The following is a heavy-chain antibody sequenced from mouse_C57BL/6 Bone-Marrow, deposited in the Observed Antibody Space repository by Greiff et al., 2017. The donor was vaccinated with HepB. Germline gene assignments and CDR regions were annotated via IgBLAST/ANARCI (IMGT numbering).Heavy chain of an antibody. Sequence: EVKLVESGGGLVQPGGSLKLSCAASGFTFSDYYMYWVRQTPEKRLEWVAYISNGGGSTYYPDTVKGRFTISRDNAKNTLYLQMSRLKSEDTAMYYCARDDGLHWYFDVWGTGTTVTVSS. CDR2: ISNGGGST. CDR3: ARDDGLHWYFDV. J-gene: IGHJ1*03. D-gene: IGHD2-3*01. CDR1: GFTFSDYY. V-gene: IGHV5-12*01.